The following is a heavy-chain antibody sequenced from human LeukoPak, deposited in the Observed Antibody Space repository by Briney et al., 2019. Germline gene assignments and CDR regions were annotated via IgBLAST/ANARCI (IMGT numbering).Heavy chain of an antibody. Sequence: GGSLRLSCAASGFTFSSYAMSWVRQAPGKGLEWVSAISGSGGSTYYADSVKGRFTISRDNSKNTLYLQMNSLRAEDTAVYYCAGATHNPLYDILTGYPYGMDVWGQGTTVTVSS. D-gene: IGHD3-9*01. J-gene: IGHJ6*02. CDR1: GFTFSSYA. CDR2: ISGSGGST. V-gene: IGHV3-23*01. CDR3: AGATHNPLYDILTGYPYGMDV.